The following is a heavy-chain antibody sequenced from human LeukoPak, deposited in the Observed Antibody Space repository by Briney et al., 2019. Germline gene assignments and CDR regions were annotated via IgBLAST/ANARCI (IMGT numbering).Heavy chain of an antibody. D-gene: IGHD1-26*01. V-gene: IGHV3-30*02. J-gene: IGHJ4*02. CDR1: GFTFSSYG. Sequence: GGSLRLSCAASGFTFSSYGMHWVRQAPGKGLEWVAFIRYDGSNKYYADSVKGRFTISRDNSKNTLYLQMNSLRAEDTAVYYCAKDRSSARALVGAYYFDYWGQGTLVTVSS. CDR2: IRYDGSNK. CDR3: AKDRSSARALVGAYYFDY.